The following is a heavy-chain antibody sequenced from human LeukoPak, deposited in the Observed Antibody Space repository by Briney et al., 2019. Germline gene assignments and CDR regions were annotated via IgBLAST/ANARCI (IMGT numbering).Heavy chain of an antibody. CDR3: ARGTALSGTSDYLDS. Sequence: ASVKVSCKASGYIFTSSYIHWVRQAPGQGLEWMGMINLSGGSTGYAQKFQGRITLTRNTSIGTAYMELRSLRSEDTAVYYCARGTALSGTSDYLDSWGQGTLVTVSS. CDR1: GYIFTSSY. CDR2: INLSGGST. V-gene: IGHV1-46*01. J-gene: IGHJ4*02. D-gene: IGHD6-19*01.